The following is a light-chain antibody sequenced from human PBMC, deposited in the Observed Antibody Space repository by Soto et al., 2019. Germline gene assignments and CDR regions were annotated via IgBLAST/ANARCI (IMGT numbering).Light chain of an antibody. CDR2: GAS. Sequence: EIVMTQSPATLSVSPGESATLSCRASQSVNTNLAWYQQKPGRAPRLLIHGASTRATGIPARFSGSGSGTEFTLTISSLQSEDFAVYSCQQYNNWPPHTFGQGTKLEIK. CDR3: QQYNNWPPHT. CDR1: QSVNTN. J-gene: IGKJ2*01. V-gene: IGKV3-15*01.